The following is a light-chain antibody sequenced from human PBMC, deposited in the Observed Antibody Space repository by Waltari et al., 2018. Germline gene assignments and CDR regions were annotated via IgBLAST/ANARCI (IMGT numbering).Light chain of an antibody. CDR3: QKYDYAPLT. Sequence: DIQMTQSPSSLSASVGDRVTITCRASQDISDSLAWYQQKPGKVPKLLIFDASTLQSGVPSRFRVGGSGTDFTLTITRLQPEDFATYYCQKYDYAPLTFGQGTKVEVK. V-gene: IGKV1-27*01. CDR2: DAS. J-gene: IGKJ1*01. CDR1: QDISDS.